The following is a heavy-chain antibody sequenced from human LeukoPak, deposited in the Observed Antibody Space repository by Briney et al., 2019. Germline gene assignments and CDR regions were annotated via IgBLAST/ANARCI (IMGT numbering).Heavy chain of an antibody. D-gene: IGHD6-6*01. Sequence: SETLSLTCAVYGGSFSGYYWSWIRQPPGKGLEWIGYIYYSGSTKYNPSLKSRVTISVDTSKNQFSLRLSSVTAADTAVYYCARDWGVSARPGYMDVWGKGTTVTVS. CDR1: GGSFSGYY. J-gene: IGHJ6*03. CDR2: IYYSGST. V-gene: IGHV4-59*01. CDR3: ARDWGVSARPGYMDV.